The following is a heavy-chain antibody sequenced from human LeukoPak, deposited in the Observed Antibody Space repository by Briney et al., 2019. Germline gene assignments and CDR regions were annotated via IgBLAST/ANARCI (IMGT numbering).Heavy chain of an antibody. V-gene: IGHV3-53*04. CDR3: ARGGGSGYDPFDY. Sequence: GGALRLSCAASGFTVSSSYTSWVRQAPGKGLEWVSVIYSGGSTYYADSVKGRFTISRHISENTLYLQMHSLRPEDTAVYYCARGGGSGYDPFDYWGQGTLVTVSS. J-gene: IGHJ4*02. D-gene: IGHD5-12*01. CDR1: GFTVSSSY. CDR2: IYSGGST.